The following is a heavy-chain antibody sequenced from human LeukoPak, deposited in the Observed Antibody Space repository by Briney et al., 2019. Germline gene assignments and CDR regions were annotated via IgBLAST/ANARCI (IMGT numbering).Heavy chain of an antibody. CDR2: ISSSSSYI. CDR1: GFTFSSYS. Sequence: GGSLRLSCAASGFTFSSYSMNWVRQAPGKGLEWVSSISSSSSYIYYADSVKGRFTISRDNAKNSLYLQMNSLRAEDTAVYYCAKKDTAMDIDYWGQGTLVTVSS. D-gene: IGHD5-18*01. V-gene: IGHV3-21*04. J-gene: IGHJ4*02. CDR3: AKKDTAMDIDY.